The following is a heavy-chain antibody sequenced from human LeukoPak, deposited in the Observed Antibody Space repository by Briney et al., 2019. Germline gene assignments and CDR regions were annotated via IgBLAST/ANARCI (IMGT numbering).Heavy chain of an antibody. CDR1: GGSISSYY. CDR3: AREAYDILTGYSYYFDY. D-gene: IGHD3-9*01. J-gene: IGHJ4*02. CDR2: IYYSGST. V-gene: IGHV4-59*01. Sequence: PSETLSLTCTVSGGSISSYYWSWIRQPPGKGLEWIGYIYYSGSTNYNPSLKNRVTISVGTSKNQFSLKLSSVTAADTAVYYCAREAYDILTGYSYYFDYWGQGTLVTVSS.